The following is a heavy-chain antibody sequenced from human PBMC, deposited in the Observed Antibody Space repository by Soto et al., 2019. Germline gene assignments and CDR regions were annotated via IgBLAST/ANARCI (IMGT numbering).Heavy chain of an antibody. V-gene: IGHV1-2*04. CDR3: AREFPGGYYFDD. J-gene: IGHJ4*02. Sequence: ASVKVSCKASGYTFSDSHMHWVRQAPGQGLEWMGWINPKSGGTNYAQKFQGWVTMTRDTSISTAYMELSRLRSDDTAVYYCAREFPGGYYFDDWGQGSLVTGSS. D-gene: IGHD3-10*01. CDR1: GYTFSDSH. CDR2: INPKSGGT.